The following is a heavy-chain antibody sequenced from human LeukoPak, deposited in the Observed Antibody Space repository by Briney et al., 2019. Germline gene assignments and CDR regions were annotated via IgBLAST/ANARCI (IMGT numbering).Heavy chain of an antibody. J-gene: IGHJ3*02. V-gene: IGHV1-46*01. CDR3: ARDRWLQFKDDAFDI. CDR2: INPSGGST. D-gene: IGHD5-24*01. Sequence: ASVKVSCKASGYTFTSYYMHWVRQAPGQGLEWMGIINPSGGSTSYAQKFQGRVTMTRDMSTSTVYMELSSLRSEDTAVYYCARDRWLQFKDDAFDIWGQGTMVTVSS. CDR1: GYTFTSYY.